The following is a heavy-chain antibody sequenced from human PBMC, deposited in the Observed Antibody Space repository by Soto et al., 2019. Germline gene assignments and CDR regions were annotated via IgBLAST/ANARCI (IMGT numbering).Heavy chain of an antibody. Sequence: EVQLVESGGGLVKPGGSLRLSCAASGFTFSSYSMNWVRQAPGKGLEWVSSISSSSNYIYYADSVKGRFTISRDNAKNSLDLQMNSLRAEDTAVYYCARDLVGATIWGQGTLVTVSS. CDR3: ARDLVGATI. CDR1: GFTFSSYS. J-gene: IGHJ4*02. V-gene: IGHV3-21*01. D-gene: IGHD1-26*01. CDR2: ISSSSNYI.